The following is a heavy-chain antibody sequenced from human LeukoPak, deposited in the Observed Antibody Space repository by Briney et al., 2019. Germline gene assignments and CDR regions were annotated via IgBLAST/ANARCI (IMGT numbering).Heavy chain of an antibody. Sequence: SETLSLTCTVSGGSISSSSYYWGWIRQPPGKGLEWIGSIYYSGSTYYNPSLKSRVTISVDTSKNQFSLKLSSVTAADTAVYYCARAPSGLWYYYGMDVWGQGTTVTVSS. D-gene: IGHD2-8*02. CDR1: GGSISSSSYY. CDR3: ARAPSGLWYYYGMDV. V-gene: IGHV4-39*01. J-gene: IGHJ6*02. CDR2: IYYSGST.